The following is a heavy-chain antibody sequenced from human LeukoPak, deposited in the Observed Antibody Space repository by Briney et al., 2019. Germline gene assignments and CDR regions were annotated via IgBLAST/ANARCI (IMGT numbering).Heavy chain of an antibody. Sequence: GGSLRLSCAASGFTVSSNYMSSVRRAPGKGLEWVSGIYSGGSTYYADSVNGRFTISRDNSKNTRYLQMNSLRAEDTAVYYCARAPPIDAFDIWGQGTMVTVSS. J-gene: IGHJ3*02. CDR3: ARAPPIDAFDI. V-gene: IGHV3-66*01. CDR1: GFTVSSNY. CDR2: IYSGGST.